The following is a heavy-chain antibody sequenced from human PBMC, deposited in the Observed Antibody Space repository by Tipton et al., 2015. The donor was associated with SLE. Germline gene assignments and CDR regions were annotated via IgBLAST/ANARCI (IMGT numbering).Heavy chain of an antibody. D-gene: IGHD6-19*01. CDR1: GFTLSTFG. CDR2: ISSGSNTI. Sequence: GSLRLSCAASGFTLSTFGMNWVRQAPGKGLEWVSFISSGSNTIYYADSVKGRFTISRDNAKDSLYLQMNSLRAEDTAMYYCARSIGSDYFGFWGQGTLVTVSS. CDR3: ARSIGSDYFGF. V-gene: IGHV3-48*01. J-gene: IGHJ4*02.